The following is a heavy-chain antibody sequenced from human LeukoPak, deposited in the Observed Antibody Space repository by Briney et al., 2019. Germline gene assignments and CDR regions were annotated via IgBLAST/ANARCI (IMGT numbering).Heavy chain of an antibody. CDR1: GYTFTSYA. Sequence: GASVKVSCKASGYTFTSYAMNWVRQAPGQRPEWIGWINAGNGNTKYSQKFQGRVTITRDTSASTAYMELSSLTSEDTGIYYCARGPRAAADDYWGQGTLVTVSS. CDR2: INAGNGNT. J-gene: IGHJ4*02. CDR3: ARGPRAAADDY. V-gene: IGHV1-3*01. D-gene: IGHD6-13*01.